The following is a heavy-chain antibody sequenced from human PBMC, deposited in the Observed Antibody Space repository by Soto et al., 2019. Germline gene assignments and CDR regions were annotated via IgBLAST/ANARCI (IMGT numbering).Heavy chain of an antibody. CDR3: ARGLIALGGTVSH. Sequence: QVQLQQWGAGLLKPSETLSLTCGVTGGSFNGYFWTWIRQPPGKGLEWLGQINPSVSTNDNPSLKRRVIMSVDTSKNRVSLNLLSVTAADTAVYYCARGLIALGGTVSHWGRGTLVTVSS. CDR2: INPSVST. J-gene: IGHJ4*02. CDR1: GGSFNGYF. D-gene: IGHD1-26*01. V-gene: IGHV4-34*01.